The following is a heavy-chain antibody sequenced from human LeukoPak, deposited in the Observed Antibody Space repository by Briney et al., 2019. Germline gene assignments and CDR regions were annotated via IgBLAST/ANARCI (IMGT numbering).Heavy chain of an antibody. J-gene: IGHJ4*02. CDR1: GYSFTSYW. Sequence: GESLKIFCRSSGYSFTSYWIGWGRQMPGKGLVWMSSIYPGGSDTRYSPSFQGQVTISVDTSINPAYLQWSSLKASDAAMYYCARLSAMVRGEGFDYWGQGTLVTVSS. CDR2: IYPGGSDT. D-gene: IGHD3-10*01. CDR3: ARLSAMVRGEGFDY. V-gene: IGHV5-51*01.